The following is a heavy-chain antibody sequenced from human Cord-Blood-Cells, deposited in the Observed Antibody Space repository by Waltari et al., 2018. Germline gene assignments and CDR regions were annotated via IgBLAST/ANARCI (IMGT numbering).Heavy chain of an antibody. D-gene: IGHD2-15*01. CDR3: ANQYCSGGSCYWFDP. CDR2: IYHSGST. V-gene: IGHV4-38-2*01. J-gene: IGHJ5*02. CDR1: GYSIRRGYY. Sequence: QVQLQESGPGLVTPSETLSLTCAVSGYSIRRGYYWGWIRQPPGKGLEWIGSIYHSGSTYYNPYLKSRVTISVDTSKNQFSLKLSSVTAADTAVYYCANQYCSGGSCYWFDPWGQGTLVTVSS.